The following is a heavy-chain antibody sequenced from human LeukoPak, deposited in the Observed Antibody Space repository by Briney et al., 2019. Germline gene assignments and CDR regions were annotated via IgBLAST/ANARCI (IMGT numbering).Heavy chain of an antibody. D-gene: IGHD3/OR15-3a*01. CDR2: INWDGGST. Sequence: GGSLRLSCAASGFTFDDYGMSWVRQAPGKGLEWVSGINWDGGSTGYADSVKGRFTISRDNSKNTLYLQMNSLRAEDTAVYYCASAGLLDAFDIWGQGTMVTVSS. V-gene: IGHV3-20*04. CDR3: ASAGLLDAFDI. CDR1: GFTFDDYG. J-gene: IGHJ3*02.